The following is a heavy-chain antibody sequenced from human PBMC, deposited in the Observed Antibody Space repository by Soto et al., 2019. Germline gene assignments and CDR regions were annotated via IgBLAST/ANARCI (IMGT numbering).Heavy chain of an antibody. CDR3: AKESRAPFAY. V-gene: IGHV3-30*18. D-gene: IGHD3-10*01. CDR2: ISYDGSNK. J-gene: IGHJ4*02. Sequence: QVQLVESGGGVVQPGRSLRLSCAASGFTFSSYGMHWVRQAPGKGLEWVAVISYDGSNKYYADSVKGRFTISRDNSKNTLYLQMKSLRAEDTAVYYCAKESRAPFAYWGQGTLVPVSS. CDR1: GFTFSSYG.